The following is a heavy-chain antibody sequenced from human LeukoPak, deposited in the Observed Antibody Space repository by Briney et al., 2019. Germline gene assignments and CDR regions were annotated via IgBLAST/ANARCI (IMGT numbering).Heavy chain of an antibody. D-gene: IGHD3-22*01. CDR1: GFTFSSYA. CDR2: FGTRSTSI. V-gene: IGHV3-21*01. Sequence: GGSLRLSCAASGFTFSSYAMSWVRQAPGKGLEWVSSFGTRSTSIYHAGSVKGRFAISRDNAKNSLYLQMNSLRAEDTALYYCAREVSEGFDFWGQGTLVTVSS. CDR3: AREVSEGFDF. J-gene: IGHJ4*02.